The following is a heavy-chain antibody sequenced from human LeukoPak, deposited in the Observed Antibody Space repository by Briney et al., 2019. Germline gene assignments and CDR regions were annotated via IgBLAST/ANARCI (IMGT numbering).Heavy chain of an antibody. Sequence: SETLSLTCTVSGASISRGAYYWSWIRQPPGKGLEWIGYIYYSGSTYYNPSLKRRVPISDDTSKNQFSLELSSLTAQYTRTNCCASLYDSSGYLTGFDYWGQGTLVTVSS. D-gene: IGHD3-22*01. CDR3: ASLYDSSGYLTGFDY. CDR2: IYYSGST. J-gene: IGHJ4*02. V-gene: IGHV4-30-4*02. CDR1: GASISRGAYY.